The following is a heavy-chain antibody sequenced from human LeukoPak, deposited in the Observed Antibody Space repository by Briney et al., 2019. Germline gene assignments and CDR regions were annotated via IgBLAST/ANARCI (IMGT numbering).Heavy chain of an antibody. CDR1: GGSIDRSSYY. V-gene: IGHV4-39*01. CDR3: ARVRGPDGWFAP. Sequence: SETLSLTCTVSGGSIDRSSYYWGWIRQPPGKGLEWIGSIYYSGNTYYNSSLNSRITISVNTTKNQVALKLSSVTAADTAVYYCARVRGPDGWFAPWGQGTLVSVSS. CDR2: IYYSGNT. J-gene: IGHJ5*02.